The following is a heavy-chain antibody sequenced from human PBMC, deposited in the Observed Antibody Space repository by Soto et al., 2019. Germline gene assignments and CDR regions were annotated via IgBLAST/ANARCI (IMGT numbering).Heavy chain of an antibody. CDR1: GFTFSSYS. CDR2: ISSSSSYI. Sequence: GGSLRLSCAASGFTFSSYSMNWVRQAPGKGLEWVSSISSSSSYIYYADSVKGRFTISRDNAKNSLYLQMNSLRAEDTAVYYCAREIAAPYSSGDMDVWGKGTTVTVSS. V-gene: IGHV3-21*01. CDR3: AREIAAPYSSGDMDV. D-gene: IGHD6-19*01. J-gene: IGHJ6*03.